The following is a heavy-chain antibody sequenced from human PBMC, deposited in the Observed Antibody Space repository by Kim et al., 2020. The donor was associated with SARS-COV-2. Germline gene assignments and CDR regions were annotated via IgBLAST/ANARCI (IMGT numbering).Heavy chain of an antibody. Sequence: SETLSLTCTVSGDSVDSSTYYWGWIRQPPGKGLEWLGNIYFRGNRYYNPSLKSRLTISADTSKNQFSLKLTSVTAADTALYYCARQGATMTTVPPSGFD. CDR1: GDSVDSSTYY. J-gene: IGHJ5*01. V-gene: IGHV4-39*01. CDR2: IYFRGNR. D-gene: IGHD4-17*01. CDR3: ARQGATMTTVPPSGFD.